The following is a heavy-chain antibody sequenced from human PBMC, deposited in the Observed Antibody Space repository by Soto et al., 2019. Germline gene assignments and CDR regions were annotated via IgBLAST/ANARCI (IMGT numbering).Heavy chain of an antibody. CDR2: ISYDGSNK. CDR3: ARDADSSRPPPIFDC. CDR1: GFTFSSYA. V-gene: IGHV3-30-3*01. J-gene: IGHJ4*02. Sequence: QVQLVESGGGVVQPGRSLRLSCAASGFTFSSYAMHWVRQAPGKGLEWVAVISYDGSNKYYADSVKGRFTISRDNSKNTLYLQMTSLRAEDTAVYYCARDADSSRPPPIFDCWGQGTLVTGSS. D-gene: IGHD6-13*01.